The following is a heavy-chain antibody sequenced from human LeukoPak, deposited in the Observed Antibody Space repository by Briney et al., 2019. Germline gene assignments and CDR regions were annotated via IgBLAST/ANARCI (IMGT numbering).Heavy chain of an antibody. J-gene: IGHJ4*02. D-gene: IGHD1-26*01. Sequence: PGGSLRLSCAASGFTFSGYAMSWVRQAPGKGLEWVSTISGSADNTYYADSMKGRFTISRDNSKSTLYLQMNSLRAEDTAVYYCAKDSGHIGSYSDYWGQGTLVTVSS. CDR2: ISGSADNT. CDR1: GFTFSGYA. CDR3: AKDSGHIGSYSDY. V-gene: IGHV3-23*01.